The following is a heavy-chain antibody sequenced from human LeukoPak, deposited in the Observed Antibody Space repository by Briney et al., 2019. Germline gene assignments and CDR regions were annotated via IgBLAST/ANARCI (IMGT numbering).Heavy chain of an antibody. CDR3: AKSPTMVQGEYYFDY. CDR2: IYYSGST. D-gene: IGHD3-10*01. J-gene: IGHJ4*02. Sequence: SETLSLTCTVSGGSISSYYWSWIRQPPGKGLEWIGYIYYSGSTNYNPSLKSRVTISVDTSKNQFSLKLSSVTAADTAVYYCAKSPTMVQGEYYFDYWGQGTLVTVSS. V-gene: IGHV4-59*08. CDR1: GGSISSYY.